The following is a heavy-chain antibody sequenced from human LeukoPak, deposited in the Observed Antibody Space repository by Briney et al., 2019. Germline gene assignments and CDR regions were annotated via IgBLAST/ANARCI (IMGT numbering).Heavy chain of an antibody. CDR3: AREYLEYGSGNDYFDY. V-gene: IGHV4-59*12. D-gene: IGHD3-10*01. CDR1: GGSISGYY. J-gene: IGHJ4*02. Sequence: SETLSLTCIVSGGSISGYYWVWIRQPPGKGLEWIGYIYYSGSTNYNPSLKSRVTISVDTSKNHFSLKVSSVTAVDTAVYYCAREYLEYGSGNDYFDYWGQGTLVTVSS. CDR2: IYYSGST.